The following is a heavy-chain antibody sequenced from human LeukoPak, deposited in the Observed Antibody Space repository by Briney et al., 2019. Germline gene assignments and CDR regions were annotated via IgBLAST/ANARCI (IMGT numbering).Heavy chain of an antibody. CDR3: ARGREGIAARWWVEEPRWYFFDP. CDR2: ISSSSSNI. V-gene: IGHV3-21*01. D-gene: IGHD6-6*01. J-gene: IGHJ5*02. Sequence: GGSLRLSCAASGFTFSSYTMNWVRQVPGKGLEWVSSISSSSSNIYYADSVKGRFTISRDNAMKSLYLQMTSLRAEDTAVYYCARGREGIAARWWVEEPRWYFFDPWGQGTLVTVSS. CDR1: GFTFSSYT.